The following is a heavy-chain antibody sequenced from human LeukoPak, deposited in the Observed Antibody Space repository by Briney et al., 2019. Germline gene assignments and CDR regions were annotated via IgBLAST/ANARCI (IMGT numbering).Heavy chain of an antibody. Sequence: GGSLKLSCAASGFTFSGSAMHWVRQASGKGLEWVGRIRSKANSYATAYAASVKGRFTISRDDSKNTAYLQMNSLRAEDTAVYYCAKPQAGIVVVPAAIEAVDWGQGTLVTVSS. CDR1: GFTFSGSA. J-gene: IGHJ4*02. V-gene: IGHV3-73*01. D-gene: IGHD2-2*01. CDR2: IRSKANSYAT. CDR3: AKPQAGIVVVPAAIEAVD.